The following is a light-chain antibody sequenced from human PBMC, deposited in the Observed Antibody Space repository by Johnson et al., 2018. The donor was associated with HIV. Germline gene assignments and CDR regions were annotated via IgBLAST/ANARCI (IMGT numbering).Light chain of an antibody. CDR1: SSNIENYF. Sequence: QPVLTQPPSVSAAPGQRVNISCSGHSSNIENYFVSWYHQLPGAAPRLLIYEDYKRPSGLPDRFSGSKSGTSATLGITGLQTGDEADYYCGTWDSSLSAEVFGTGTKVTVL. V-gene: IGLV1-51*02. CDR2: EDY. CDR3: GTWDSSLSAEV. J-gene: IGLJ1*01.